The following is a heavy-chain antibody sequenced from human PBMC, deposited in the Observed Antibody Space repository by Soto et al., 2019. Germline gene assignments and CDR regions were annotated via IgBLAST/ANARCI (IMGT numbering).Heavy chain of an antibody. CDR1: GFTFSSYA. J-gene: IGHJ3*02. CDR2: ISGSGGST. V-gene: IGHV3-23*01. CDR3: AASSGWYPAFDI. D-gene: IGHD6-19*01. Sequence: PGGSLRLSCAASGFTFSSYAMSWVRQAPGKGLEWVSAISGSGGSTYYADSVKGRFTISRDNSKNTLYLQMNSLRAEDTAVYYCAASSGWYPAFDIWGQGTMVTVSS.